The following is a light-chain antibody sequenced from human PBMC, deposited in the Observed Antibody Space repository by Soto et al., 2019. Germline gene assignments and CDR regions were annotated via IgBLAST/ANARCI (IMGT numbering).Light chain of an antibody. V-gene: IGKV3-11*01. Sequence: EIVLTQSPATLSLSPGERATLSCRASQSVGTSLAWYQQKPGQVPRLLLHDASNRATGIPARFSGRGSGTDFTLPISSLEPEDFAVYFCHHRSNWPATFGQGTKVEIK. J-gene: IGKJ1*01. CDR3: HHRSNWPAT. CDR1: QSVGTS. CDR2: DAS.